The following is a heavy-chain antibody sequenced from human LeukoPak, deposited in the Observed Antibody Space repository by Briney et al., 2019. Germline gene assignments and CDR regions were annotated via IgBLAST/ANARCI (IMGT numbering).Heavy chain of an antibody. V-gene: IGHV3-74*01. J-gene: IGHJ4*02. CDR3: AKWGPYDILTGRIN. D-gene: IGHD3-9*01. CDR2: VNSDESRT. Sequence: PGGSLRLSCAASGFTFTSYWMHWVRQAPGKGLVWVSRVNSDESRTSYVDSVKGRFTISRDNAKNSLYLQMNSLRAEDTAVYYCAKWGPYDILTGRINWGQGTLVTVSS. CDR1: GFTFTSYW.